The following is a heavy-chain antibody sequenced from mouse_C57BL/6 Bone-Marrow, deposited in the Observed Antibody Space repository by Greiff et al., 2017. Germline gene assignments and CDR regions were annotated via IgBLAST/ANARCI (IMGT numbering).Heavy chain of an antibody. CDR1: GYSITSGYY. V-gene: IGHV3-6*01. J-gene: IGHJ3*01. Sequence: DVKLQESGPGLVKPSQSLSLTCSVTGYSITSGYYWNWIRQFPGNKLEWMGYISYDGSNNYNPSLKNRISITRDTSKNQFFLKLNSVTTEDTATYYCARAYYDPWFAYWGQGTLVTVSA. D-gene: IGHD2-4*01. CDR2: ISYDGSN. CDR3: ARAYYDPWFAY.